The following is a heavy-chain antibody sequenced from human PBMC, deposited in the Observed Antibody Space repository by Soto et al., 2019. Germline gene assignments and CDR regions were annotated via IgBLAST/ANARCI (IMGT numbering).Heavy chain of an antibody. CDR1: GGSFSGNY. CDR3: ARGNFYYGLDV. CDR2: FSDSGST. J-gene: IGHJ6*02. Sequence: QVQLQQWGAGLLKPSETLSLICAVYGGSFSGNYWSWIRQPPGKGLEWIGEFSDSGSTNYNPSLKSRVTISEDMSKSQFPLKLSSVTAADTAVYYCARGNFYYGLDVWGQGTTVTVSS. V-gene: IGHV4-34*01.